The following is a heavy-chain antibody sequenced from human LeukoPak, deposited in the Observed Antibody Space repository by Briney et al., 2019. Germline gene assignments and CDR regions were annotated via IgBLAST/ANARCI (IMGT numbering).Heavy chain of an antibody. CDR2: ISWNSGSI. Sequence: GRSLRLSCAASGFTFDDYAMHWVRQAPGKGLEWVSGISWNSGSIGYADSVKGRFTISRDNAKNSLYLQMNSLRAEDTALYYCAKVPEGDGYNLDYWGQGTLVTVSS. D-gene: IGHD5-24*01. CDR3: AKVPEGDGYNLDY. CDR1: GFTFDDYA. V-gene: IGHV3-9*01. J-gene: IGHJ4*02.